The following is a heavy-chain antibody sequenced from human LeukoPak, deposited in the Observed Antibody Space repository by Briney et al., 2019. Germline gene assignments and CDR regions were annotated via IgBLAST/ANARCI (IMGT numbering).Heavy chain of an antibody. Sequence: PGGSLRLSCAASGFTFSSYAMSWVRQAPGKGLEWVSAISGSGGSTYYADSVEGRFTISRDNSKNTLYLQMNSLRAEDTAVYYCAKSQSHVSGWEFDYWGQGTLVTVSS. CDR3: AKSQSHVSGWEFDY. J-gene: IGHJ4*02. D-gene: IGHD6-19*01. CDR1: GFTFSSYA. V-gene: IGHV3-23*01. CDR2: ISGSGGST.